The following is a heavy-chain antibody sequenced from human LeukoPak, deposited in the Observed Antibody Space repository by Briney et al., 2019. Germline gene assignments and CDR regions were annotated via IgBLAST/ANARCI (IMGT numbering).Heavy chain of an antibody. CDR3: ARDILGWVDRWARREKKASSEIAVATVP. CDR2: IYTSGSTRST. V-gene: IGHV4-4*07. J-gene: IGHJ4*02. Sequence: SETLSLTCTVSGGSISSYYWSWIRQPAGKGLEWIGRIYTSGSTRSTNYNPSLKGRVTMSVDTSKNQFSLKLSSVTAADTAVYYCARDILGWVDRWARREKKASSEIAVATVPWGQGTLVTVSS. CDR1: GGSISSYY. D-gene: IGHD6-19*01.